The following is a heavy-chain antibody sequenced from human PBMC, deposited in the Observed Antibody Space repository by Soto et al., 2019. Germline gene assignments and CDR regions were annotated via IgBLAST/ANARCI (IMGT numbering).Heavy chain of an antibody. D-gene: IGHD4-17*01. CDR2: IYPGDSDT. V-gene: IGHV5-51*01. Sequence: PGESLKISCEDSGHSFTTYWIAWVRQMPGKGLEWMGIIYPGDSDTRYSPSFQGQVTISADKSISTAYLQWSSLKASDTAMYYCARQYLHGDYGPYYYYYGMDVWGQGTTVTVSS. CDR1: GHSFTTYW. CDR3: ARQYLHGDYGPYYYYYGMDV. J-gene: IGHJ6*02.